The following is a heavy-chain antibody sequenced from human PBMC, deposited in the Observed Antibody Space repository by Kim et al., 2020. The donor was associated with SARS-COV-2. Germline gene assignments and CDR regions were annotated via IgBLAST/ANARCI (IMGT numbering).Heavy chain of an antibody. Sequence: GGSLRLSCAASGFTFSSYWMHWVRQAPGKGLVWVSRINSDGSSTSYADSVKGRFTISRDNAKNTLYLQMNSLRAEDTAVYYCARDFFYYDSSGYYPIGYFDYWGQGTLVTVSS. CDR3: ARDFFYYDSSGYYPIGYFDY. D-gene: IGHD3-22*01. J-gene: IGHJ4*02. CDR1: GFTFSSYW. V-gene: IGHV3-74*01. CDR2: INSDGSST.